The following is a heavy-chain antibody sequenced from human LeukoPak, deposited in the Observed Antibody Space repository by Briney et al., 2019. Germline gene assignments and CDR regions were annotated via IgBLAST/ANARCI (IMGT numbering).Heavy chain of an antibody. CDR3: ARGGGSGRYGLPFDH. D-gene: IGHD6-13*01. Sequence: SETLSLTCTVSGYSISSGYYWGWIRQPPGKGLEWIGRIYTSGSTNYNPSLKSRVTISVDTSKNQFSLKLSSVTAADTAVYYCARGGGSGRYGLPFDHWGQGTLVTVSS. CDR1: GYSISSGYY. CDR2: IYTSGST. J-gene: IGHJ4*02. V-gene: IGHV4-38-2*02.